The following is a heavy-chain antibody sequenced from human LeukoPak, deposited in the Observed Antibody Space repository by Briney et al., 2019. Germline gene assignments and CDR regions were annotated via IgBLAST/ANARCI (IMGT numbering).Heavy chain of an antibody. CDR2: ISDIGGI. D-gene: IGHD2-8*02. V-gene: IGHV4-59*08. J-gene: IGHJ4*02. CDR3: AGHHPRNTVDF. CDR1: GGSISSYY. Sequence: SETLSLTCTVSGGSISSYYWSWIRQPPGKGLEWIAYISDIGGINYNPSLKSRVTISLDTSKNQFSLKLSSVTAADTAVYYCAGHHPRNTVDFWGQGTLVTVSS.